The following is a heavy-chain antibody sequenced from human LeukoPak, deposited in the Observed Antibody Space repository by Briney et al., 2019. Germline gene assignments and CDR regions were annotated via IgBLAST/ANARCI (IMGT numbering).Heavy chain of an antibody. V-gene: IGHV4-38-2*01. J-gene: IGHJ3*02. Sequence: PSETLSLTCAVSGYSISSGYYWGWIRQLPGKGLEWIGSIYHSGSTYYNPSLKSRITISVDTSKNQFSLKLSSVTAADTAVYYCARRHIVANAFDIWGQGAMATVSS. CDR3: ARRHIVANAFDI. CDR2: IYHSGST. D-gene: IGHD2-21*01. CDR1: GYSISSGYY.